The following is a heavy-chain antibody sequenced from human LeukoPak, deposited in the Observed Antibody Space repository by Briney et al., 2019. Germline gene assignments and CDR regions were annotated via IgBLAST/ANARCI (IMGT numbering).Heavy chain of an antibody. V-gene: IGHV4-59*01. J-gene: IGHJ3*02. CDR2: IYGSGST. CDR3: ARAEQGDAFDI. D-gene: IGHD1-26*01. CDR1: GGSISSDF. Sequence: PSETLSLTCTVSGGSISSDFWIWVRQPPGKGLEWIGYIYGSGSTNYNPSLKSRVTISVDTSKNQFSLKLSSVTAADTAVYYCARAEQGDAFDIWGQGTMVTVSS.